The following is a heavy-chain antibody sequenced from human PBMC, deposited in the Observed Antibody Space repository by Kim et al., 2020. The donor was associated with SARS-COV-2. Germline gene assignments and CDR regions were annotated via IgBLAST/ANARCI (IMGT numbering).Heavy chain of an antibody. CDR2: IKSKTDGGTT. J-gene: IGHJ4*02. D-gene: IGHD4-17*01. CDR1: GFTFSNAW. Sequence: GGSLRLSCAASGFTFSNAWMSWVRQAPGKGLEWVGRIKSKTDGGTTDYAAPVKGRFTISRDDSKNTLYLQMNSLKTEDTAVYYCTTPRGYGDYRPFDYWGQGTLVTVSS. CDR3: TTPRGYGDYRPFDY. V-gene: IGHV3-15*01.